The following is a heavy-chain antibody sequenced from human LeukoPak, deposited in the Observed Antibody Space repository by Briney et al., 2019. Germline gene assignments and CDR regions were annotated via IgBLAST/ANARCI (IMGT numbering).Heavy chain of an antibody. CDR2: IIPIFGTA. V-gene: IGHV1-69*13. CDR3: ARAPALRAVVAATPYDY. D-gene: IGHD2-15*01. CDR1: GGTFSSYA. J-gene: IGHJ4*02. Sequence: SVKVSCKASGGTFSSYAISWVRRAPGQGLEWMGGIIPIFGTANYAQKFQGRVTITADESTSTAYMELSSLRSEDTAVYYCARAPALRAVVAATPYDYWSQGTLVTVSS.